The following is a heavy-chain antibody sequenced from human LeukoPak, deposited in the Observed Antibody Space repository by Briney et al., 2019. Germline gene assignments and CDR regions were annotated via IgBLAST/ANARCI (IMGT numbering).Heavy chain of an antibody. CDR3: AKEPYSGSQLLDY. CDR1: GFTFSIYA. V-gene: IGHV3-23*01. D-gene: IGHD1-26*01. J-gene: IGHJ4*02. CDR2: ISGSGGST. Sequence: PGGSLRLSCAASGFTFSIYAMSWVRQAPGKGLEWVSAISGSGGSTYYADSVKGRFTVSRDNSKNTLYLQMNSLRAEDTAVYYCAKEPYSGSQLLDYWGQGTLVTVSS.